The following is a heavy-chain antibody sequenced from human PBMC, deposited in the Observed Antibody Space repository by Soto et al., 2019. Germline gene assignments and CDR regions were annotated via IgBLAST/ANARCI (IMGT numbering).Heavy chain of an antibody. CDR1: GFTFSSYA. CDR3: AKTTDGWFSAFEI. CDR2: ISSNGGST. D-gene: IGHD6-19*01. J-gene: IGHJ3*02. Sequence: GGSLRLSCAASGFTFSSYAMHWVRQAPGKGLEYVSAISSNGGSTYYANSVKGRFTISRDNSKKTMYLQMNSLRAEDTAVYYCAKTTDGWFSAFEIWGQGTMVTVSS. V-gene: IGHV3-64*01.